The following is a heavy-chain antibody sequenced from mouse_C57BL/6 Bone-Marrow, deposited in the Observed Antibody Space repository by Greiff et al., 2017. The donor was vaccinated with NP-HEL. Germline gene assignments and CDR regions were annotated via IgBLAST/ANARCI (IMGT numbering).Heavy chain of an antibody. Sequence: VKLMESGGGLVQPGESLKLSCESNEYEFPSHDMSWVRKTPEKRLELVAAINSDGGSTYYPDTMERRFIISRDNTKKTLYLQMSSLRSEDTALYYCARHGYDGNWYFDVWGTGTTVTVSS. D-gene: IGHD2-2*01. J-gene: IGHJ1*03. CDR2: INSDGGST. V-gene: IGHV5-2*01. CDR1: EYEFPSHD. CDR3: ARHGYDGNWYFDV.